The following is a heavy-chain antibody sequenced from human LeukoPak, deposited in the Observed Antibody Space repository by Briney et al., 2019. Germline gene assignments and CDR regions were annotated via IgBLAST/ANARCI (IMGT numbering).Heavy chain of an antibody. D-gene: IGHD6-19*01. Sequence: ASVRVSCKASGYTFNGYYIHWVRQAPGQGLEWMGIINPSGGSTSYAQKFQGRVTMTRDTSTSTVYMELSSLRSEDTAVYYCARGSGSGWYYFDYWGQGTLVTVSS. CDR2: INPSGGST. V-gene: IGHV1-46*02. CDR3: ARGSGSGWYYFDY. CDR1: GYTFNGYY. J-gene: IGHJ4*02.